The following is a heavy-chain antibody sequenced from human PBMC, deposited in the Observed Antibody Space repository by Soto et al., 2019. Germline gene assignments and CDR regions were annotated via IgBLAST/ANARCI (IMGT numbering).Heavy chain of an antibody. J-gene: IGHJ6*02. D-gene: IGHD3-10*01. CDR2: IYYSGST. CDR3: ARVHPWFGEAGNYYGMDV. CDR1: GGSISSGGYY. V-gene: IGHV4-31*03. Sequence: SETLSLTCTVSGGSISSGGYYWSWNRQHPGKGLEWIGYIYYSGSTYYNPSLKSRVTISVDTSKNQFSLKLSPVTAADTAVYYCARVHPWFGEAGNYYGMDVWGQGTTVTVSS.